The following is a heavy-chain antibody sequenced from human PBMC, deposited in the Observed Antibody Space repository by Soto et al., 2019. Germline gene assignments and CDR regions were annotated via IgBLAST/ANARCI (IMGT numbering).Heavy chain of an antibody. D-gene: IGHD6-6*01. CDR1: GGSISSSTYY. CDR2: MYYTGNK. V-gene: IGHV4-39*01. J-gene: IGHJ5*02. Sequence: SETLSLTCTVSGGSISSSTYYWDWIRQPPGKGLEWIGAMYYTGNKNYNPSLEGRVTMSVDTSKNQFSLKLSSVTPTDTAVYYCARRSSSSLGSLFDPWGRGILVTVSS. CDR3: ARRSSSSLGSLFDP.